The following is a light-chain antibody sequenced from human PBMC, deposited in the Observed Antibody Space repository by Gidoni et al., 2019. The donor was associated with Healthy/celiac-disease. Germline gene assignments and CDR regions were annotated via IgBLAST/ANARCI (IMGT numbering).Light chain of an antibody. Sequence: DIQMTQSPSTLSASVGDRVTITCRASQSISSWLAWYQQKPGKAPKLLIYKASSLESGVPSRFSGSGSGTEFTLTISSLQPDDCATYYCQQYNSYWRTFGQGTKVEIK. CDR3: QQYNSYWRT. J-gene: IGKJ1*01. CDR1: QSISSW. V-gene: IGKV1-5*03. CDR2: KAS.